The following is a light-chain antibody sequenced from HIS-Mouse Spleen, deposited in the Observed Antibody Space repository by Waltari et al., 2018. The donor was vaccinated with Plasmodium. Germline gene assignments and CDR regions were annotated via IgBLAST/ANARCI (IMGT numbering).Light chain of an antibody. V-gene: IGLV2-23*03. CDR2: EGS. CDR3: CSYAGSSTFVV. Sequence: QSALTQPASVSGSPGQSIPISCTGTSSAVGTYTLVSWYQPHPGKAPKLMIYEGSKRPSGVSNRFSGSKSGNTASLTISGLQAEDEADYYCCSYAGSSTFVVFGGGTKLTVL. CDR1: SSAVGTYTL. J-gene: IGLJ2*01.